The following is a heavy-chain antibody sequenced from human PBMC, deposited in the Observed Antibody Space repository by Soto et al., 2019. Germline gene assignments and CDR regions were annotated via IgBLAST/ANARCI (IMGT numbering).Heavy chain of an antibody. J-gene: IGHJ5*02. D-gene: IGHD3-3*01. CDR2: INHSGST. CDR1: GGSFSGYY. Sequence: KPSETLSLTCAVYGGSFSGYYWSWIRQPPGKGLEWIGEINHSGSTNYNPSLKSRVTISVDTSKNQFSLKLSSVTAADTAVYYCARSLYTIFGVVMWTWFDPWGQGTLVTVSS. V-gene: IGHV4-34*01. CDR3: ARSLYTIFGVVMWTWFDP.